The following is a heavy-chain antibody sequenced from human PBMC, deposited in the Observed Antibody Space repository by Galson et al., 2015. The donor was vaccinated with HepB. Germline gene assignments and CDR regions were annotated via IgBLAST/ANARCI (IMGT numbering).Heavy chain of an antibody. J-gene: IGHJ4*02. CDR2: IKSRTNGGTT. D-gene: IGHD3-3*01. Sequence: SLRLSCAGSGFSFSDAWMSWVRQAPGKGLEWVGRIKSRTNGGTTDYAASVKGRFIISRDDSKNTLYLQMDSLKTEDTAVYYCTTSALRFLEWFFDYWGQGTLVTDS. CDR1: GFSFSDAW. CDR3: TTSALRFLEWFFDY. V-gene: IGHV3-15*01.